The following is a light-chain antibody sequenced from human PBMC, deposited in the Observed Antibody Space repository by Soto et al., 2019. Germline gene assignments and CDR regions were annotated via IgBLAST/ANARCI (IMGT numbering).Light chain of an antibody. CDR1: SSNIGAGYD. Sequence: QAVVTQPPSVSGAPGQRVTISCTGSSSNIGAGYDVHWYQQFPATAPKLLIYDNNNRPSGVPDRFSGSKSGTSASLPITGLQAEDEADYYCQSYDNSLSGHVVFGGGTKLTVL. CDR2: DNN. V-gene: IGLV1-40*01. J-gene: IGLJ2*01. CDR3: QSYDNSLSGHVV.